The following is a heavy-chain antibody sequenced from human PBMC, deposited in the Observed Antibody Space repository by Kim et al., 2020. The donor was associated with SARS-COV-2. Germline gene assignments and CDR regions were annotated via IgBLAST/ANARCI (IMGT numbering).Heavy chain of an antibody. CDR2: IYYSGST. V-gene: IGHV4-39*07. Sequence: SETLSLTCTVSGGSISSSSYYWGWIRQPPGKGLEWIGSIYYSGSTYYNPSLKSRVTISVDTSKNQFSLKLSSVTAADTAVYYCARDHGMVRGVTSPLPAWSYFDYWGQGTLVTVSS. CDR1: GGSISSSSYY. CDR3: ARDHGMVRGVTSPLPAWSYFDY. D-gene: IGHD3-10*01. J-gene: IGHJ4*02.